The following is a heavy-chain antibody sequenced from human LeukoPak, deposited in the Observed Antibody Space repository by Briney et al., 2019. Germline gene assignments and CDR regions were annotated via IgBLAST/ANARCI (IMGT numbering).Heavy chain of an antibody. J-gene: IGHJ4*02. D-gene: IGHD6-6*01. Sequence: SETLSLTRTVSVDSISMYCWSCIPHPPGRGVERIEYIYDTASTNYIPSITSRVNISVDTYKNQFSQNLTSVSAADTAVYYCARWGSIAVARFDYWGQGTLVTVSS. CDR3: ARWGSIAVARFDY. CDR1: VDSISMYC. CDR2: IYDTAST. V-gene: IGHV4-59*01.